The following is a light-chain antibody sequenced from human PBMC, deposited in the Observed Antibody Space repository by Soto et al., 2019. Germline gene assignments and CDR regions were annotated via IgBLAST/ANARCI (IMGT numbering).Light chain of an antibody. CDR1: QGISSY. CDR2: GAS. Sequence: IQLTQSPSSLSASVGDRVTITCRACQGISSYLAWYQQKPGKAPKLLIYGASTLEGGVPFRFSGSGSGTDFTRSISSMQPDDFATYYCQQLNTYPFTFSQGTRLEIK. CDR3: QQLNTYPFT. J-gene: IGKJ5*01. V-gene: IGKV1-9*01.